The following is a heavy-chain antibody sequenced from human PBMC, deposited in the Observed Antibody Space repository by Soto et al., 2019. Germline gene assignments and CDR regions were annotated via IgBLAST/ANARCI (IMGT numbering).Heavy chain of an antibody. CDR2: VYYTGST. D-gene: IGHD3-22*01. J-gene: IGHJ4*02. CDR1: GDSISTFY. V-gene: IGHV4-59*01. CDR3: ARGRTVRNYADDSSDYFYFFDY. Sequence: SETLSLTCTVSGDSISTFYWGWMRQSPGRELEWIGYVYYTGSTNYNPSLKSRVTISVDRSKNQFSLKLTSANAADTAVYYCARGRTVRNYADDSSDYFYFFDYWGQGTQVTVSS.